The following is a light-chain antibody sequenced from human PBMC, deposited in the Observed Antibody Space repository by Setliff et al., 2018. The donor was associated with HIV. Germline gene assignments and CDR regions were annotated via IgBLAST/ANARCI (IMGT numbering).Light chain of an antibody. V-gene: IGLV1-40*01. CDR3: QSYYSSLSGSV. Sequence: SVLTQPPSVSGAPGQRVTISCTGSSSNIGAGYDVHWYQQLPGTAPKLLIYGNSNRPSGVPDRFSGSKSGTSASLAINGLQAEDEADYYCQSYYSSLSGSVFGTGTKVTVL. CDR2: GNS. J-gene: IGLJ1*01. CDR1: SSNIGAGYD.